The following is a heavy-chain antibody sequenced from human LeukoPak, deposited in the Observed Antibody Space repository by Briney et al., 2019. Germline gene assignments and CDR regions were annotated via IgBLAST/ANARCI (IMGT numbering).Heavy chain of an antibody. Sequence: GRSLRLSCAASGFTFSSYAMHWVRQAPGKGLEWVAVISYDGSNKYYADSVKGRFTISRDNSKNTLYPQMNSLRAEDTAVYYCARTEDTAMVKGFYGMDVWGQGTTVTVSS. D-gene: IGHD5-18*01. CDR1: GFTFSSYA. V-gene: IGHV3-30-3*01. CDR2: ISYDGSNK. J-gene: IGHJ6*02. CDR3: ARTEDTAMVKGFYGMDV.